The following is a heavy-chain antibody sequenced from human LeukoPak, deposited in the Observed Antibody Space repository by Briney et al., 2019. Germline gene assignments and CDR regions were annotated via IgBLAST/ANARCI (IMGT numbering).Heavy chain of an antibody. CDR1: GFSFSSYW. Sequence: PGGSLRLSCAASGFSFSSYWMHWVRQAPGKGLVWVSRINGDGSSTRYADSVKGRFTISRDNAKNSLYLQMNSLRAEDTAVYYCATGGGSGSNYYNGMDVWGQGTTLTVSS. CDR3: ATGGGSGSNYYNGMDV. CDR2: INGDGSST. V-gene: IGHV3-74*01. J-gene: IGHJ6*02. D-gene: IGHD3-10*01.